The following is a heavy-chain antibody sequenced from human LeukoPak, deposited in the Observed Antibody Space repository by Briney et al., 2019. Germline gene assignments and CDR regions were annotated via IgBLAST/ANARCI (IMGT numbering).Heavy chain of an antibody. CDR1: GFTFSSYW. CDR3: ARDPEWLLYRYLDY. V-gene: IGHV3-74*01. J-gene: IGHJ4*02. D-gene: IGHD3-3*01. Sequence: PGGSLRLSCAASGFTFSSYWMHWVRQAPGKGLVGVSRINSDGSSTSYADSVKGRFTISRDNAKNTLYLQMNSLTAEDTAVYYCARDPEWLLYRYLDYWGQGTLVTVSS. CDR2: INSDGSST.